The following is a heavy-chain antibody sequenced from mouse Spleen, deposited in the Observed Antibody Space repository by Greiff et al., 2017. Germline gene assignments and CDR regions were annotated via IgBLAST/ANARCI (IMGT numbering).Heavy chain of an antibody. V-gene: IGHV2-4-1*01. CDR3: ARKKSTMITTGYFDV. CDR1: GFSLTNYA. CDR2: IWSDGST. J-gene: IGHJ1*01. Sequence: VMLVESGPGLVAPSQSLSITCTVSGFSLTNYAVHWVRQSPGKGLEWLGVIWSDGSTDYNAAFISRLSISKDNSKSQVFFKMNSLQADDTAIYYCARKKSTMITTGYFDVWGAGTTVTVSS. D-gene: IGHD2-4*01.